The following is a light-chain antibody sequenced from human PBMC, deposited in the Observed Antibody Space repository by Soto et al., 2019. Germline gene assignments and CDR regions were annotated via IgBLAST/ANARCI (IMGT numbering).Light chain of an antibody. CDR3: QQNNSYSD. V-gene: IGKV1-5*03. CDR2: KAS. Sequence: DIQMKQSVATLSSSEGDRVTITCRASQPTSIWLAWYQKKRGKAPTLLIYKASTLESGVPSRFSGSGSGTEFTLTISSLPPDDFAIYYCQQNNSYSDFGQGTRLDIK. CDR1: QPTSIW. J-gene: IGKJ5*01.